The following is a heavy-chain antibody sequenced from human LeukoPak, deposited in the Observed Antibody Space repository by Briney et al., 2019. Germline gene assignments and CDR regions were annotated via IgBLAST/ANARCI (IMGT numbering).Heavy chain of an antibody. J-gene: IGHJ4*02. CDR1: GYTFTGYY. Sequence: ASLKVSCKASGYTFTGYYMHWVRQAPGQGLERVGRSNPNSGGTNYAQKFHGRVTMTRDTSISTAYMWLSRLRSDETAVYYCAIGGLLWFGELSDPSFDYWGQGTLVTVSS. D-gene: IGHD3-10*01. CDR2: SNPNSGGT. V-gene: IGHV1-2*06. CDR3: AIGGLLWFGELSDPSFDY.